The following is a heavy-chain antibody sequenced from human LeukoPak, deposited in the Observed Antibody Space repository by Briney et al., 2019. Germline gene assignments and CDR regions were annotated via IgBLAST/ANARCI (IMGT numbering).Heavy chain of an antibody. J-gene: IGHJ6*03. Sequence: SVKVSCKASGGTFSSYAISWVRQAPGQGLEWMGGIIPIFDTANYAQKFQGRVTITTDESTSTAYMELSSLRSEDTAVYYCARVVIVGATYYYYYYMDVWGKGTTATVSS. CDR2: IIPIFDTA. V-gene: IGHV1-69*05. D-gene: IGHD1-26*01. CDR3: ARVVIVGATYYYYYYMDV. CDR1: GGTFSSYA.